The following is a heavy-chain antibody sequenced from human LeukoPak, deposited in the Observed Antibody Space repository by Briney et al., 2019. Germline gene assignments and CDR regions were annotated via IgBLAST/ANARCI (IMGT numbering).Heavy chain of an antibody. CDR2: INSDGSST. V-gene: IGHV3-74*01. Sequence: GGSLRLSCAASGFTFSTYWMHWVRQAPGKGLVWVSHINSDGSSTNYADSVKGRFTISRDNAKNTLYLQMNSLRAEDTAVYYCASLGFSGSYFGYWGQGTLVTVSS. J-gene: IGHJ4*02. D-gene: IGHD1-26*01. CDR1: GFTFSTYW. CDR3: ASLGFSGSYFGY.